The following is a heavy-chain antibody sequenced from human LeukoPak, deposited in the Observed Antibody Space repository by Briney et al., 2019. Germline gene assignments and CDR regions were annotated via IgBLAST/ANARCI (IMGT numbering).Heavy chain of an antibody. CDR1: GFTVSSNY. CDR3: ARMGKGTLDY. D-gene: IGHD1-1*01. J-gene: IGHJ4*02. CDR2: ITGSGTGT. V-gene: IGHV3-23*01. Sequence: GGSLRLSCAASGFTVSSNYMSWVRQAPGKGLEWVSAITGSGTGTYYADSVKGRFTISRDDSKNTLYLQMNSLRAEDTAVYYCARMGKGTLDYWGQGTLVTVSS.